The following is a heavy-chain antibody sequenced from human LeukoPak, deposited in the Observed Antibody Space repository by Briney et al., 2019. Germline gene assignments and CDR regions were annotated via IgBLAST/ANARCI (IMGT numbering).Heavy chain of an antibody. V-gene: IGHV3-48*01. CDR3: ARDYKYAFDN. D-gene: IGHD5-24*01. CDR1: GFTFSDYS. CDR2: IGIDSGNP. J-gene: IGHJ4*02. Sequence: GGTLRLSCAASGFTFSDYSMNWVRQAPRMRMDWISYIGIDSGNPNYADSVKGRFTISGDKAKNSLYLQMNSLRVEDTAVYYCARDYKYAFDNWGQGTLVTVSS.